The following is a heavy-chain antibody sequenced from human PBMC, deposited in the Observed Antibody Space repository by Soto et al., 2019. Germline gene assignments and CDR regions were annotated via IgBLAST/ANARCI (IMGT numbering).Heavy chain of an antibody. Sequence: QEQLVESGGGVVQPGGSLRLSCAGSGFSFIRHGFHWVRQAPGKGPEWLALIQYDGRNEYYVDSVKGRFTISRDNSRNTLYLQVNSLTAEDTAVYFCARDGNTATTHYYYMDHWGKGTTGTVSS. CDR1: GFSFIRHG. D-gene: IGHD4-17*01. CDR3: ARDGNTATTHYYYMDH. J-gene: IGHJ6*03. CDR2: IQYDGRNE. V-gene: IGHV3-33*05.